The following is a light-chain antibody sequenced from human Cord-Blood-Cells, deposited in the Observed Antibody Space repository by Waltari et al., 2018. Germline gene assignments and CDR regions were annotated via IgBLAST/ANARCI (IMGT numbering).Light chain of an antibody. J-gene: IGLJ1*01. CDR2: DVS. CDR3: SSYTSSSTYV. Sequence: QSALTQPASVSGSPGQSITISCTGTSSDVGGYNYVSWYQQHSGKAPNLMIYDVSKRPSGVSNRCSGSKSGNTASLTIAGLQAEDEADYYCSSYTSSSTYVFGTGTKVTVL. CDR1: SSDVGGYNY. V-gene: IGLV2-14*01.